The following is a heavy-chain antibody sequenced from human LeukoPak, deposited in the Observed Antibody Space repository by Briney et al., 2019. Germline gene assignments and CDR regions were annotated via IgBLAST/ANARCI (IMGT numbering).Heavy chain of an antibody. V-gene: IGHV1-3*01. CDR1: GYTFTSYA. J-gene: IGHJ5*02. CDR2: INAGNGNT. D-gene: IGHD6-13*01. CDR3: AREGYSSSWYDH. Sequence: GASVKVSCKASGYTFTSYAMHWVRQAPGQRLEWMGWINAGNGNTKYSQKFQGRVTITRDTSASIAYMELSSLRSEDTAVHYCAREGYSSSWYDHWGQGTLVTVSS.